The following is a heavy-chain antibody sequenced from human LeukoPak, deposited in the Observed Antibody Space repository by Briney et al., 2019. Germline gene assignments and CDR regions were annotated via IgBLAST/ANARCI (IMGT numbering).Heavy chain of an antibody. D-gene: IGHD1-14*01. CDR1: GFTFGGYG. V-gene: IGHV3-33*01. CDR2: IAYDGSRA. Sequence: GGSLRLSSAGSGFTFGGYGMHWFRQTPGKGLEWVAVIAYDGSRAFYADSVKGRFTISRDNSKNTMSVQMDDLRAEDTAVYYCTRYNNDHFDYWGQGTLVTVSS. J-gene: IGHJ4*02. CDR3: TRYNNDHFDY.